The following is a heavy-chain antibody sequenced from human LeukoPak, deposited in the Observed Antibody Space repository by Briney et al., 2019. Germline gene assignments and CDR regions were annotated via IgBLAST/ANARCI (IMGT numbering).Heavy chain of an antibody. CDR3: ARAESYDSSASFDY. V-gene: IGHV3-74*01. D-gene: IGHD3-22*01. Sequence: GGSLRLSCAASGFTFSSYWMHWDRQAPGKGLVWVSRINSDGSSTSYADSVKGRFTISRDNAKNTLYLQMNSLRAEDTAVYYCARAESYDSSASFDYWGQGTLVTVSS. J-gene: IGHJ4*02. CDR1: GFTFSSYW. CDR2: INSDGSST.